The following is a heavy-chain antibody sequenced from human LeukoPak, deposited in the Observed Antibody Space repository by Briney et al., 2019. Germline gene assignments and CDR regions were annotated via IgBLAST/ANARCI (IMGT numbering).Heavy chain of an antibody. D-gene: IGHD1-26*01. J-gene: IGHJ4*02. CDR3: ARDLSSTSNWEFDF. CDR2: INLNSGGT. V-gene: IGHV1-2*06. CDR1: GYTFTGYF. Sequence: GASVKVSCKASGYTFTGYFMHWVRQAPGQGLEWMGRINLNSGGTYYAQNFQGRVTMTRDTSISTAYAELSRLTSDDTAMYYCARDLSSTSNWEFDFWGQGTLVTVSS.